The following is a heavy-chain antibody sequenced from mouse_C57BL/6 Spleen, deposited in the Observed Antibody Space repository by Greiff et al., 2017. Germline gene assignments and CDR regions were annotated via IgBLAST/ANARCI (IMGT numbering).Heavy chain of an antibody. CDR1: GYTFTSYW. Sequence: QVQLQQPGAELVKPGASVTMSCKASGYTFTSYWITWVKQRPGQGLEWIGDIYPGSGSTNYNEKFKSKATLTVDTSSSTAYMQLSSLTSEASAVYYSARKEYYYGISPRRYFDVWGTGTTVTVSS. J-gene: IGHJ1*03. CDR2: IYPGSGST. V-gene: IGHV1-55*01. D-gene: IGHD1-1*01. CDR3: ARKEYYYGISPRRYFDV.